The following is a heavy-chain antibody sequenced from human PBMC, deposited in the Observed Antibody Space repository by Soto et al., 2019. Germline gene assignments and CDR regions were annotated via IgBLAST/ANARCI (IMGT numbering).Heavy chain of an antibody. CDR3: AKVMYDSSGYYYLSYDYYGMDV. Sequence: QVQLVESGGGVVQPGRSLRLSCAASGFTFGSYGMHWVRQAPGKGLEWVAVISYDGSNKYYADSVKGRFTISRDNSKNTRYLQMNSLRAEDTGVYYCAKVMYDSSGYYYLSYDYYGMDVWGQGTTVTVSS. D-gene: IGHD3-22*01. V-gene: IGHV3-30*18. CDR2: ISYDGSNK. CDR1: GFTFGSYG. J-gene: IGHJ6*02.